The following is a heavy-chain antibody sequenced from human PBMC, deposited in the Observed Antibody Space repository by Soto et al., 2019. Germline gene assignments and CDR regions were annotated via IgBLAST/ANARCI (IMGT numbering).Heavy chain of an antibody. CDR3: ARGDGYYSYYYMDV. J-gene: IGHJ6*03. CDR2: IGTAGDT. V-gene: IGHV3-13*01. CDR1: GFTFSSYD. Sequence: GGSLRLSCAASGFTFSSYDMHWVRQATGKGLEWVSAIGTAGDTYYPGSVKGRFTISRENAKNSLYLQMNSLRSDDTAVYYCARGDGYYSYYYMDVWGKGTTVTVSS. D-gene: IGHD3-3*01.